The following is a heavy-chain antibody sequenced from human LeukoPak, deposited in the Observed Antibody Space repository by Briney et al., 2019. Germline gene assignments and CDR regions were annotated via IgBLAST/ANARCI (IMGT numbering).Heavy chain of an antibody. J-gene: IGHJ4*02. D-gene: IGHD3-9*01. CDR1: GFTFKNYG. Sequence: PGGSLGLSCAASGFTFKNYGMHWVRQAPGKGLEWVALIQPDGNDKYYVDSVKGRFTVSRDNSKNTLYLQLNSLRAEDTAVYYCRKRDSLTECDYWGQGTLVTVSS. V-gene: IGHV3-30*02. CDR3: RKRDSLTECDY. CDR2: IQPDGNDK.